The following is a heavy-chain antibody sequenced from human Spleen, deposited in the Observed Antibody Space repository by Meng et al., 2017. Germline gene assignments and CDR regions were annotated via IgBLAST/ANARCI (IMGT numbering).Heavy chain of an antibody. CDR1: GGSVSSGSYY. CDR3: ARGPTTMAHDFDY. Sequence: QVRLQRSAPGLVRPSETLSLTCTVSGGSVSSGSYYWSWIRQPPGKGLEWVGEINHSGSTNYNPSLESRATISVDTSQNNLSLKLSSVTAADSAVYYCARGPTTMAHDFDYWGQGTLVTISS. D-gene: IGHD4-11*01. V-gene: IGHV4-61*03. J-gene: IGHJ4*02. CDR2: INHSGST.